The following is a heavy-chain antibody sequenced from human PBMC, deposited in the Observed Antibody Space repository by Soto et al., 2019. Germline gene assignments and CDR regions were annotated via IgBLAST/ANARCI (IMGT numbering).Heavy chain of an antibody. CDR2: ISYDGSNK. CDR1: GFTFSSYG. Sequence: PGGSLRLSCAASGFTFSSYGMHWVRQAPGKGLEWVAVISYDGSNKYCADSVKGRFTISRDNSKNTLYLQMNSLRAEDTAVYYCEKSRYWKYFDYWGDGTLLTVSS. D-gene: IGHD1-1*01. V-gene: IGHV3-30*18. CDR3: EKSRYWKYFDY. J-gene: IGHJ4*01.